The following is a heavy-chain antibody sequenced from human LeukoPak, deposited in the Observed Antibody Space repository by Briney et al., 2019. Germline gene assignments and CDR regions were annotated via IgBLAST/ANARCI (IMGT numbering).Heavy chain of an antibody. D-gene: IGHD3-16*01. CDR3: ARGWGRP. V-gene: IGHV4-30-2*01. CDR1: GGSISSGGYS. Sequence: PSQTLSLTCAVSGGSISSGGYSWSWIRQPPGKGLEWIGYIYHSGSTYYNPSLKSRVTISVDTSKNQFSLKLSSVTAADTAVYYCARGWGRPWGQGTLVTVSS. J-gene: IGHJ5*02. CDR2: IYHSGST.